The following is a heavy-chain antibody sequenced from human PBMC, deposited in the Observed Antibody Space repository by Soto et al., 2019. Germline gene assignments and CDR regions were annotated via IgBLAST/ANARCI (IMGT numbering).Heavy chain of an antibody. D-gene: IGHD1-7*01. CDR3: ARIRRDWNYGYYFDY. Sequence: SGPTLVNPTQTLTLTCTFSGFSLSTSGMCVSWIRQPPGKALEWLALIDWDDDKYYSTSLKTRLTISKDTSKNQVVLTMTNMDPVDTATYYCARIRRDWNYGYYFDYWGQGTLVTVSS. CDR1: GFSLSTSGMC. V-gene: IGHV2-70*01. J-gene: IGHJ4*02. CDR2: IDWDDDK.